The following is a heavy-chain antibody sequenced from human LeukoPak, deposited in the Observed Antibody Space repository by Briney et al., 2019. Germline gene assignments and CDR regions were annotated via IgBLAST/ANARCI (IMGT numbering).Heavy chain of an antibody. CDR1: GYTLTELS. CDR3: ATVRDIVVVPAANWFDP. CDR2: FNPEDGET. Sequence: GASVKVSCKVSGYTLTELSMHWVRQAPGKGLEWMGGFNPEDGETIYAQKFQGRVTMTEDTSTDTAYMELSSLRSEDTAVYYCATVRDIVVVPAANWFDPWGQGTLVTVSS. D-gene: IGHD2-2*01. J-gene: IGHJ5*02. V-gene: IGHV1-24*01.